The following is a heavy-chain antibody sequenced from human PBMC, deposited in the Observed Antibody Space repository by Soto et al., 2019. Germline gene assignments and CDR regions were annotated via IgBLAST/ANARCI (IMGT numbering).Heavy chain of an antibody. D-gene: IGHD6-13*01. CDR3: ARGHRGAAKGYNWFDP. J-gene: IGHJ5*02. CDR2: TYYRSKWYN. CDR1: GDSVSSNSAA. Sequence: SQTLSLTCAISGDSVSSNSAAWNWIRQSPSRGLEWLGRTYYRSKWYNDYAVSAKSRITINPDTSKNQFSLQLNSVTPEDTAVYYCARGHRGAAKGYNWFDPWGQGTLVTVSS. V-gene: IGHV6-1*01.